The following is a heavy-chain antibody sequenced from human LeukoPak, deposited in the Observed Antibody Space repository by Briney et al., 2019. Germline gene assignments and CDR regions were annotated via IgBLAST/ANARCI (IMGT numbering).Heavy chain of an antibody. J-gene: IGHJ6*03. Sequence: GGSLRLSCAASGFTFNNYNMNWVRQAPGKGLEWVSSITSSSTYIYYADSVKGRFTISRDNAKNSLYLQMDSLRPEDTAVYYCARDPYSGNYGAYYYYYMDVWGKGTTVTISS. V-gene: IGHV3-21*01. D-gene: IGHD1-26*01. CDR2: ITSSSTYI. CDR1: GFTFNNYN. CDR3: ARDPYSGNYGAYYYYYMDV.